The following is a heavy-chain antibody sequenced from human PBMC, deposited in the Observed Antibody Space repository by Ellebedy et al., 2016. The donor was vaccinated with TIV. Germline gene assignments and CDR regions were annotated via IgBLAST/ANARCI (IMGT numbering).Heavy chain of an antibody. V-gene: IGHV3-30*04. CDR3: AKTVVGTKIILDY. D-gene: IGHD3-16*02. J-gene: IGHJ4*02. CDR1: GFTFSNYA. CDR2: ISYDGSNN. Sequence: GESLKISCAASGFTFSNYAMHSVRQAPGKGLEWVAVISYDGSNNFYADSVKGRFTISRDRSKNTLYLQQNSLRAEDTAIYYCAKTVVGTKIILDYWGLGTQVIVSS.